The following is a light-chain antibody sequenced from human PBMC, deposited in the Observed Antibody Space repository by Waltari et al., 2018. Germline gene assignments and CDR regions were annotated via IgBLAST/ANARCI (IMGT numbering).Light chain of an antibody. J-gene: IGLJ1*01. Sequence: QSALTQPAYVSGSPGQSITISCTGTSSGVGGYNYVSWYQQHPGKAPKLMIYDVSNRPSGVSNRFSGSKSGNTASLTISGLQAEDEADYYCSSYTSSSTLFGTGTKVTVL. CDR3: SSYTSSSTL. CDR2: DVS. V-gene: IGLV2-14*03. CDR1: SSGVGGYNY.